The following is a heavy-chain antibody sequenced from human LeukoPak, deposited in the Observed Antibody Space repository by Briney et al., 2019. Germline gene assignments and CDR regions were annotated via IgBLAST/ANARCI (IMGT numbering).Heavy chain of an antibody. Sequence: GRSLRLSCAASGFTFSIYEMNWVRQAPGRGLVGVSYISSSGRTIYYADSVKGRFTISRDNAKNSLYLNMNSLRAADTAVYYCAAGIAAGWDYWGQGNLVTVSS. J-gene: IGHJ4*02. V-gene: IGHV3-48*03. CDR1: GFTFSIYE. CDR3: AAGIAAGWDY. D-gene: IGHD6-13*01. CDR2: ISSSGRTI.